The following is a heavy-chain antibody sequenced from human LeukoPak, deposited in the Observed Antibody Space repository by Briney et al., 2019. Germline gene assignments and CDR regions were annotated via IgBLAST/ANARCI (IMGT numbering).Heavy chain of an antibody. D-gene: IGHD2-2*01. V-gene: IGHV3-23*01. CDR1: GLTFSSYS. CDR3: AKGSSPRYYYYYMDV. CDR2: ISGSGGST. J-gene: IGHJ6*03. Sequence: GGSLRLSCEASGLTFSSYSMSWVRQAPGKGLEWVSGISGSGGSTYYADSVKGRFTISRDNSKNTLYLQMNSLRAEDTAVYYCAKGSSPRYYYYYMDVWGKGTTVTISS.